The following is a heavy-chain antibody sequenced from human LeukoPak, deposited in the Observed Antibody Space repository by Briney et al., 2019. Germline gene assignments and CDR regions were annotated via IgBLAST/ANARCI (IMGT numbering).Heavy chain of an antibody. CDR2: MNPNSGST. Sequence: ASVKVSCKASGYTFTSYDINWVRQATGQGLGWMGWMNPNSGSTGYAQKFQGRVTITRNPSISTAYMELSGLRSEDTAVYYCARGRSAGYPYYFEYWGQGTLVTVSS. CDR1: GYTFTSYD. CDR3: ARGRSAGYPYYFEY. D-gene: IGHD5-12*01. J-gene: IGHJ4*02. V-gene: IGHV1-8*03.